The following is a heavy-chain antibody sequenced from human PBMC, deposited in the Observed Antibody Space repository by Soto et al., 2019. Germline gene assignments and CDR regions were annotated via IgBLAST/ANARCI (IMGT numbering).Heavy chain of an antibody. J-gene: IGHJ4*02. V-gene: IGHV3-23*01. D-gene: IGHD5-12*01. CDR2: ISGSGGST. Sequence: GGSLRLSCAASGFTFSSYAMSWVRQAPGKGLEWVSAISGSGGSTYYADSVKGRFTISRDNSKNTLYLQMNSLRAEDTAVYYCAKKSRRDGYNYLYYFDYWGQGTLVAVSS. CDR1: GFTFSSYA. CDR3: AKKSRRDGYNYLYYFDY.